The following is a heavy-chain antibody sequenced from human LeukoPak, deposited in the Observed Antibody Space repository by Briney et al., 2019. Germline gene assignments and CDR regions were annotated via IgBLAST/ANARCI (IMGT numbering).Heavy chain of an antibody. J-gene: IGHJ4*02. D-gene: IGHD3-10*01. Sequence: GGSLRLSCAASGFTFSSYGMHWVRQAPGKGLEWVAVISYDGSNKYYADSVKGRFTISRDNSKNTLYLQMNSLRAEDTAVYYCAKKRDGYGSGSYYNVWGQGTLVTVSS. CDR1: GFTFSSYG. CDR3: AKKRDGYGSGSYYNV. V-gene: IGHV3-30*18. CDR2: ISYDGSNK.